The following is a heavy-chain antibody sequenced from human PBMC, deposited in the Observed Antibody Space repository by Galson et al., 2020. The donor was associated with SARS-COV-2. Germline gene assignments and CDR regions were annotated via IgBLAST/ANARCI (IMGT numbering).Heavy chain of an antibody. D-gene: IGHD3-3*01. J-gene: IGHJ6*02. Sequence: GESLKISCVASGFSFNNFGMHWVRQAPGKGLEWVALISYEGSKKYYLDSVKGRFTVSKDTSKNTLYLLINSLRVEDTAVYYCAKFRDVFDVRSGYYSMDIWGQGTTVTVSS. CDR3: AKFRDVFDVRSGYYSMDI. V-gene: IGHV3-30*18. CDR1: GFSFNNFG. CDR2: ISYEGSKK.